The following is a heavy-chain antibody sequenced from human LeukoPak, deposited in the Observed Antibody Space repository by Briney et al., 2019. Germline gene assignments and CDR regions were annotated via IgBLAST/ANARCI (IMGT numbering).Heavy chain of an antibody. J-gene: IGHJ3*02. V-gene: IGHV4-59*12. CDR2: VFYSGGT. D-gene: IGHD5-18*01. CDR3: ARETSYNYDLKAFDI. Sequence: RPSETLSLTCTVSGGSISSYYWNWIRQPPGKGLEWIGHVFYSGGTSYNPSLKSRVTISVDTSKNQFSLTLSSVTAADTAVYYCARETSYNYDLKAFDIWGQGTVVTVSP. CDR1: GGSISSYY.